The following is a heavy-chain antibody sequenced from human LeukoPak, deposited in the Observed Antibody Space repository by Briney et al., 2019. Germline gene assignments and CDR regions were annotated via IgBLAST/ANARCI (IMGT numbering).Heavy chain of an antibody. CDR1: GYTFTDYY. J-gene: IGHJ4*02. V-gene: IGHV1-2*02. CDR2: INPYTGGT. CDR3: ARGWSGPYYFDY. D-gene: IGHD3-3*01. Sequence: ASVKVSCKASGYTFTDYYMHWVRQAPGQGPEWMAWINPYTGGTNYAQRFQGRVTMTRDTSISTAYMELNSLRSDDTAVYYCARGWSGPYYFDYWGQGTLVTVSS.